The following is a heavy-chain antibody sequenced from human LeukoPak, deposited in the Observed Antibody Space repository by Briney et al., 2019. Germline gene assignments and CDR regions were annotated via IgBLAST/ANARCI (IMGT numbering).Heavy chain of an antibody. V-gene: IGHV1-18*01. CDR1: GYSFTSYG. CDR3: ARDWVGYYGSASGGDWFDP. J-gene: IGHJ5*02. D-gene: IGHD3-10*01. Sequence: ASVKVSCKASGYSFTSYGISWVRQAPGQGLEWMGWISAYNGNTNYAQKLQGRVTVTTDTSTSTAYMELRSLRSDDTAVYYCARDWVGYYGSASGGDWFDPRGQGTLVTVSS. CDR2: ISAYNGNT.